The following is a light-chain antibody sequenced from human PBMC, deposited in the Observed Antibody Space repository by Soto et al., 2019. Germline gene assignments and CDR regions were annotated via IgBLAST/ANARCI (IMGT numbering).Light chain of an antibody. V-gene: IGLV2-14*01. Sequence: QSALAQPSSVFGSPGQSITISCTGTSTDVGGYNYVSWYQHHPGKGPKLIIYEVSNRPSGVSDRFSGSKSGNKASLIISNLEAEDESDYYCGSYTSTDTPFVFGTGTKVTVL. CDR3: GSYTSTDTPFV. J-gene: IGLJ1*01. CDR1: STDVGGYNY. CDR2: EVS.